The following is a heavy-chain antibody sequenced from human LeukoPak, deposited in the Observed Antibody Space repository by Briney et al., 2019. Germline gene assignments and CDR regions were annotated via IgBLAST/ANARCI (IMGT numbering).Heavy chain of an antibody. CDR3: ARVAPYAY. CDR1: GFTFSSYA. Sequence: PGGSLRLSCAASGFTFSSYAMHWVRQAPGKGLEWVAVISYDGSNKYYADSVKGRFTISRDNSKNTLYLQMNSLRAEDTAVYYCARVAPYAYWGQGTLVTVSS. J-gene: IGHJ4*02. V-gene: IGHV3-30-3*01. CDR2: ISYDGSNK. D-gene: IGHD2-8*01.